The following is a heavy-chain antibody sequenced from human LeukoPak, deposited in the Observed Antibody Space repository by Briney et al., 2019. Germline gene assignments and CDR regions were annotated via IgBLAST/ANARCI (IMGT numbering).Heavy chain of an antibody. CDR1: GFTFSSYS. V-gene: IGHV3-21*01. J-gene: IGHJ4*02. D-gene: IGHD4-17*01. CDR3: ARSYGDLAFFDY. CDR2: ISSSSSYI. Sequence: PGGSLRLSCAASGFTFSSYSMNWDRQAPGKGLEWVSSISSSSSYIYYADSVKGRFTISRDNAKNSLYLQMNSLRAEDTAVYYCARSYGDLAFFDYWGQGTLVTVSS.